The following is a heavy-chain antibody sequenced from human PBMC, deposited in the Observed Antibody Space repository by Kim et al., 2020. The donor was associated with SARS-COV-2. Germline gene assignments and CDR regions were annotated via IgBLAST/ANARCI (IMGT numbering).Heavy chain of an antibody. CDR3: ARVDSSSWYIDHYFDY. J-gene: IGHJ4*02. V-gene: IGHV1-3*01. D-gene: IGHD6-13*01. Sequence: NFQGRVTITRDTSASTAYMELSSLRSEDTAVYYCARVDSSSWYIDHYFDYWGQGTLVTVSS.